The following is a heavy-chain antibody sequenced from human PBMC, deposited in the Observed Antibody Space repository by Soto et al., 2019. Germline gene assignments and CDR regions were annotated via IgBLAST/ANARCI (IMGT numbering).Heavy chain of an antibody. CDR2: INHSGST. CDR3: ARGIMVRGVSHKTPYYYYYMDV. J-gene: IGHJ6*03. V-gene: IGHV4-34*01. D-gene: IGHD3-10*01. CDR1: GGSFSGYY. Sequence: SETLSLTCAVYGGSFSGYYWSWIRQPPGKGLEWIGEINHSGSTNYNPSLKIRVTTSVDTSKNQFSLKLSSVTAADTAVYYCARGIMVRGVSHKTPYYYYYMDVRGKGTTVTVSS.